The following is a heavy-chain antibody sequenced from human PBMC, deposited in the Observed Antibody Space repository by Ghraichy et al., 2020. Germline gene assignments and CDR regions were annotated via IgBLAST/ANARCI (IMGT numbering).Heavy chain of an antibody. Sequence: SETLSLTCTVSGGSISSYYWSWIRQPPGKGLEWIGYIYYSGSTNYNPSLKSRVTISVDTSKNQFSLKLSSVTAADTAVYYCARANVLATIFGVVGAFDIWGQGTMVTVSS. CDR3: ARANVLATIFGVVGAFDI. J-gene: IGHJ3*02. CDR1: GGSISSYY. V-gene: IGHV4-59*01. CDR2: IYYSGST. D-gene: IGHD3-3*01.